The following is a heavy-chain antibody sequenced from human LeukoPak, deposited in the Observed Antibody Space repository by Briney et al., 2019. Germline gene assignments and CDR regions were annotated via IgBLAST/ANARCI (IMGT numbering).Heavy chain of an antibody. CDR3: ARQVSSSGWPFDY. V-gene: IGHV4-59*08. CDR1: GGSISSYY. CDR2: IYYSGSS. Sequence: SETLPLTCTVSGGSISSYYWSWIRQPPGKGLEWIGYIYYSGSSNYNSSLKSRVTISVDTSKNQFSLKLSSVTAADTAVYYCARQVSSSGWPFDYWGQGTLVTVSS. J-gene: IGHJ4*02. D-gene: IGHD6-19*01.